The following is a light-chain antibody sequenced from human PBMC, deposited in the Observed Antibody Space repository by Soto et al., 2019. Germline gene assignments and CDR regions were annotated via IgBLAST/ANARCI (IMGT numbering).Light chain of an antibody. J-gene: IGKJ2*01. CDR3: HQYDNAPQT. V-gene: IGKV3D-15*01. CDR1: QTVGSN. Sequence: EIVMTQSPATLSVSPGERITISCRASQTVGSNLAWYQQTPGQAPRLLIYGASKRATGIPDRFSGSGSGTDFSLTISRLEPEDFAVYYCHQYDNAPQTYGQGTKVDIK. CDR2: GAS.